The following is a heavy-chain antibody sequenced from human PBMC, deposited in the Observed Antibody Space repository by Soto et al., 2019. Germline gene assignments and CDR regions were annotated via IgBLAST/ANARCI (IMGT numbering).Heavy chain of an antibody. CDR2: ISAYNGNT. D-gene: IGHD6-19*01. Sequence: GAPVKVSCKASGYTFTSYGISWVXQAPGQGLEWMGWISAYNGNTNYAQKLQGRVTMTTDASTSTAYMELRSLRSDDTAVYYCARDPRWRAVAGTGWFDPWGQGTLVTVSS. J-gene: IGHJ5*02. CDR1: GYTFTSYG. V-gene: IGHV1-18*01. CDR3: ARDPRWRAVAGTGWFDP.